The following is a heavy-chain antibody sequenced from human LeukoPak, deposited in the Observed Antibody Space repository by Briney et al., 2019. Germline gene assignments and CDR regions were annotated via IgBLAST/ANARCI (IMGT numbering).Heavy chain of an antibody. V-gene: IGHV3-30*03. D-gene: IGHD6-13*01. J-gene: IGHJ4*02. CDR1: GFTFSSYG. Sequence: GGSLRLSCAASGFTFSSYGMHWVRQAPGKGLEWVAVISYDGSNKYYADSVKGRFTISRDNSKNTLYLQMNSLRAEDTAVYYCALGHSSSWGYWGQGTLVTVSS. CDR2: ISYDGSNK. CDR3: ALGHSSSWGY.